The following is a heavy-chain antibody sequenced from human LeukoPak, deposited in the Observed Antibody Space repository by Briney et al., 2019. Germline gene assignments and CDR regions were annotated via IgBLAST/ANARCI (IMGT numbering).Heavy chain of an antibody. Sequence: SETLSLTCAVYGGSFSGYYWSWIRPPPGKGLEWIGETNHSGSTNYNPSLKSRVTISVDTSKNQFSLKLSSVTAADTAVYYCARKGKYSSSWYAAYFQRWGQGALVTVSS. V-gene: IGHV4-34*01. CDR1: GGSFSGYY. CDR2: TNHSGST. J-gene: IGHJ1*01. CDR3: ARKGKYSSSWYAAYFQR. D-gene: IGHD6-13*01.